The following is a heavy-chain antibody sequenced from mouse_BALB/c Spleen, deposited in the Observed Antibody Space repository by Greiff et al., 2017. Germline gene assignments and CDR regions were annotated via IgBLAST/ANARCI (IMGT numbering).Heavy chain of an antibody. J-gene: IGHJ2*01. Sequence: EVQLQQSGPGLVKPSQSLSLTCTVTGYSITSDYAWNWIRQFPGNKLEWMGYISYSGSTSYNPSLKSRISITRDTSKNQFFLQLNSVTTEDTATYYRAPYYGNHPDLRGQGTTLTVSS. D-gene: IGHD2-10*01. CDR2: ISYSGST. CDR1: GYSITSDYA. CDR3: APYYGNHPDL. V-gene: IGHV3-2*02.